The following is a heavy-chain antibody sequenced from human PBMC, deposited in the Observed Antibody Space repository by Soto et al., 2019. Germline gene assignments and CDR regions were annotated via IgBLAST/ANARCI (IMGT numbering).Heavy chain of an antibody. V-gene: IGHV1-46*01. Sequence: GASVKVSCKASGYTFTYYYMHWVRQAPGQGLEWMGIINPSSGDTTYAQKFQGRVTMTRDTSTSTVYMELSSLRSEDTAVYYCARDHGSSSSFFQYYYYVMDVWGQGTTVTAP. D-gene: IGHD6-6*01. J-gene: IGHJ6*02. CDR1: GYTFTYYY. CDR2: INPSSGDT. CDR3: ARDHGSSSSFFQYYYYVMDV.